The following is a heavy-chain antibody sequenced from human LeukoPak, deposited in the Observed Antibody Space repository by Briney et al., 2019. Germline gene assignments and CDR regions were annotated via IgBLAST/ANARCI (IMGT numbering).Heavy chain of an antibody. J-gene: IGHJ6*02. CDR1: GGSISSYY. D-gene: IGHD5-12*01. CDR3: ARGESKRYSGYDYYVMDV. V-gene: IGHV4-59*01. CDR2: IYYSGST. Sequence: PSETLSLTCTVSGGSISSYYWSWIRQPPGKGLEWIGYIYYSGSTNYNPSLKSRVTISVDTSKNQFSLKLSSVTAADTAAYYCARGESKRYSGYDYYVMDVWGQGTTVTVSS.